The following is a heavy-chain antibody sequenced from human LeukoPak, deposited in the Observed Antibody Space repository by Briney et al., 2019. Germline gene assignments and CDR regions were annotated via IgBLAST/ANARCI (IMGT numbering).Heavy chain of an antibody. J-gene: IGHJ4*02. V-gene: IGHV4-39*01. CDR1: GGSISSSSYY. D-gene: IGHD6-19*01. CDR3: ARMSVAGDHFDY. CDR2: IYYSGST. Sequence: SETLSLTCTVSGGSISSSSYYWGWIRQPPGKGLEWIGSIYYSGSTYYNPSLKSRVTISVDTSKNQFSLKLSSVTAADTAVYYCARMSVAGDHFDYWGQGTLVTVSS.